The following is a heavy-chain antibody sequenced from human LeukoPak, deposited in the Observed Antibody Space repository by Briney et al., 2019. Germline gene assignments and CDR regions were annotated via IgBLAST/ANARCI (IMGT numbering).Heavy chain of an antibody. CDR3: AKDRDWGIWA. D-gene: IGHD7-27*01. Sequence: GRSLRLSCAASGFTFSSYGMHWVRQAPGKGLEWVAVISYDGSNKYYADSVKGRFTISRDNSKNTLYLQMNSLRAEDTAVYYCAKDRDWGIWAWDQGTLVTVSS. J-gene: IGHJ5*02. CDR1: GFTFSSYG. V-gene: IGHV3-30*18. CDR2: ISYDGSNK.